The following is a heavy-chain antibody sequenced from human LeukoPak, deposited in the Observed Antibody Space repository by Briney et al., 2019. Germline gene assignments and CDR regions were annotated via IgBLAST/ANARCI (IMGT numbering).Heavy chain of an antibody. CDR2: ISSSSSYI. Sequence: GGSLRLSCAASGFTFSSYSMNWVRQAPGRGLEWVSSISSSSSYIYYADSVKGRCTISRDNAKNSLYLQMNSLRAEDTAVYYCARDGLDYGSWSNYYGMDVWGQGTTVTVSS. J-gene: IGHJ6*02. V-gene: IGHV3-21*01. D-gene: IGHD3-10*01. CDR1: GFTFSSYS. CDR3: ARDGLDYGSWSNYYGMDV.